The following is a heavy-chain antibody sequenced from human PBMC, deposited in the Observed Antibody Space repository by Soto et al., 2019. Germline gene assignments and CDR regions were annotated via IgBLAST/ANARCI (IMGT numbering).Heavy chain of an antibody. J-gene: IGHJ5*02. CDR2: IYYSGST. V-gene: IGHV4-39*02. Sequence: SENLSLTCTVSGGSISSSSYYWGWIRQPPVKGLEWIGSIYYSGSTYYNPSLKSRVTIFVDTSKNQFSLKLSSVTAADTAVYYCAGDPYDFWRGTLGWFDPWGQGTLVTSPQ. CDR1: GGSISSSSYY. D-gene: IGHD3-3*01. CDR3: AGDPYDFWRGTLGWFDP.